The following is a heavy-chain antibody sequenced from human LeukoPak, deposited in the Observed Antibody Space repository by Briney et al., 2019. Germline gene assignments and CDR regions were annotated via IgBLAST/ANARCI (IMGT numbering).Heavy chain of an antibody. CDR1: GGTFSSYA. Sequence: GSSVKVSCKAPGGTFSSYAISWVRQAPGQGLEWMGGIIPIFGTANYAQKFQGRVTITADESTSTAYMELSSLRSEDTAVYYRVSRITMVRGVPYFDYWGQGTLVTVSS. CDR2: IIPIFGTA. J-gene: IGHJ4*02. CDR3: VSRITMVRGVPYFDY. V-gene: IGHV1-69*01. D-gene: IGHD3-10*01.